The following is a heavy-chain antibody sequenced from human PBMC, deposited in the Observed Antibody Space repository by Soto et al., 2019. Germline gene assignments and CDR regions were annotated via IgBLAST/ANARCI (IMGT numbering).Heavy chain of an antibody. Sequence: QVQLQESGPGLVKPSQTLSLTCTVSGASIRSGAYYWSWIRQHPGKGLEWIGYIYYSGSTYHNPSLKSRVTISLDTSKNQFSLKLSSVTAADTAVYYCAIGRNDWFDPWGQGTLVTVSS. D-gene: IGHD1-1*01. V-gene: IGHV4-31*03. CDR3: AIGRNDWFDP. J-gene: IGHJ5*02. CDR1: GASIRSGAYY. CDR2: IYYSGST.